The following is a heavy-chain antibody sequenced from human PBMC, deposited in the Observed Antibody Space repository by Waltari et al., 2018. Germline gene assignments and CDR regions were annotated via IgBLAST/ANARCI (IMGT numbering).Heavy chain of an antibody. CDR2: IYYSGST. CDR1: GGSISSYY. J-gene: IGHJ3*02. Sequence: QVQLQESGPGLVKPSETLSLTCTVSGGSISSYYWSWIRQPPGKGLEWIGYIYYSGSTNYNPSHKSRVTISVDTSKNQFSLKLSSVTAADTAVYYCARHPGIAVAGTHAFDIWGQGTMVTVSS. D-gene: IGHD6-19*01. CDR3: ARHPGIAVAGTHAFDI. V-gene: IGHV4-59*08.